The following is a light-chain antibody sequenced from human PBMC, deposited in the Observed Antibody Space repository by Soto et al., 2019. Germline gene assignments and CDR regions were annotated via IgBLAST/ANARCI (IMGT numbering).Light chain of an antibody. CDR2: GAS. Sequence: IVLTHSPATLSLSPWERATLSCRSSQSVSSSYLAWYQQKPGQAPRLLIYGASTRATGIPARFSGSGSGTEFTLTISSLQSEDFEIYYCQQYNNWPINFGQGTRLEIK. J-gene: IGKJ5*01. CDR3: QQYNNWPIN. CDR1: QSVSSSY. V-gene: IGKV3-15*01.